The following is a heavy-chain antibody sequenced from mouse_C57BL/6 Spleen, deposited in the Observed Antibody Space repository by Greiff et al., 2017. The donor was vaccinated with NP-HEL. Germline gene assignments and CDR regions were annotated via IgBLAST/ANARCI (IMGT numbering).Heavy chain of an antibody. J-gene: IGHJ2*01. CDR1: GYTFTSYW. V-gene: IGHV1-61*01. CDR3: ARGDYYGSGFDD. Sequence: VQLQQPGAELVRPGSSVKLSRKASGYTFTSYWMDWVKQRPGQGLEWIGNIYPSDSETHYNQKFKDKATLTVDKSSSTAYMQLSSLTSEDSAVYYCARGDYYGSGFDDWGQGTTLTVSS. D-gene: IGHD1-1*01. CDR2: IYPSDSET.